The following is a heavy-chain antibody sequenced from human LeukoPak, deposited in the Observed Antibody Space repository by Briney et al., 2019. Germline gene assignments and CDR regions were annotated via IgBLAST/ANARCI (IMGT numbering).Heavy chain of an antibody. CDR3: TTDPHCSSTSCYPPWFDP. CDR2: IKSKTDGGTT. J-gene: IGHJ5*02. Sequence: PGGSLRLSCAASGFTFSNAWMSWVRQAPGKGLEWVGRIKSKTDGGTTDYAAPVKGRFTISRDDSKNMLYLQMNSLKTEDAAVYYCTTDPHCSSTSCYPPWFDPWGQGTLVTVSS. D-gene: IGHD2-2*01. V-gene: IGHV3-15*01. CDR1: GFTFSNAW.